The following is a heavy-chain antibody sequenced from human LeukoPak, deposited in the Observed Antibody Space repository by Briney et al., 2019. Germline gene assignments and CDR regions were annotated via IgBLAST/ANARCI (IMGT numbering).Heavy chain of an antibody. CDR2: ISSSSSYI. D-gene: IGHD6-25*01. Sequence: PGGSLRLSCAASGFTFSSYAMSWVRQAPGKGLEWVSSISSSSSYIYYADSVKGRFTISRDNAKNSLYLQMNSLRAEDTAVYYCARSAAATNFDYWGQGTLVTVSS. CDR3: ARSAAATNFDY. CDR1: GFTFSSYA. J-gene: IGHJ4*02. V-gene: IGHV3-21*01.